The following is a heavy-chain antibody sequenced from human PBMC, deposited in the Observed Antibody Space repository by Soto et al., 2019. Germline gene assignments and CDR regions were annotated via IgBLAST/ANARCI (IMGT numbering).Heavy chain of an antibody. V-gene: IGHV1-18*01. CDR1: GYTFTQYG. J-gene: IGHJ3*02. CDR2: ISAFNGNT. D-gene: IGHD3-10*01. CDR3: ARVEGAGSYIAFDI. Sequence: QVQLVQSGAEGKKPGASVKVSCKASGYTFTQYGLSWVRQAPGQGLAWLGWISAFNGNTKYVENYQDRVTMTTDTSTNTAYMELRSRRSDDTAMYYCARVEGAGSYIAFDIWGQGTMVTVSS.